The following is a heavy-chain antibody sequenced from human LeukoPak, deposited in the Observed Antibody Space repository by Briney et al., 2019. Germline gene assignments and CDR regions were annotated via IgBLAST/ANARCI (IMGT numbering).Heavy chain of an antibody. CDR3: ARGPDVEMATGY. Sequence: ASVKVSCKASGYTFTDYYMHWVRQAPGQGLEWMGWISAYNGNTNYAQKLQGRVTLTTDTSTSIAYMELRSLRSDDTAVYYCARGPDVEMATGYWGQGTLVTVSS. CDR2: ISAYNGNT. J-gene: IGHJ4*02. CDR1: GYTFTDYY. V-gene: IGHV1-18*04. D-gene: IGHD5-24*01.